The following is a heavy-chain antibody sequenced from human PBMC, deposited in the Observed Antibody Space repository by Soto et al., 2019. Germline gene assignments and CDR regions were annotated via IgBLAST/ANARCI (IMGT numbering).Heavy chain of an antibody. V-gene: IGHV3-30*18. J-gene: IGHJ4*02. Sequence: GGSLRLSCAASGFTFSSYGMHWVRQAPGKGLEWVAVISYDGNVQYYADSVKGRFTISRDQSKNTLYLQMNSLRAEDTVVYFCAKERTSQTSASLDYWGQGTLVTVSS. D-gene: IGHD2-8*01. CDR1: GFTFSSYG. CDR2: ISYDGNVQ. CDR3: AKERTSQTSASLDY.